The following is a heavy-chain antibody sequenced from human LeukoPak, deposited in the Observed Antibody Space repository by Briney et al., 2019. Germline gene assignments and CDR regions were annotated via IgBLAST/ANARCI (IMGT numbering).Heavy chain of an antibody. D-gene: IGHD3-10*01. CDR3: AKCELLWFGELLGHFDY. V-gene: IGHV3-23*01. Sequence: GGSLRLSCAASGFTFSSYAMSWVRQAPGKGLEWVSAISGSGGSTYYADSVKGRFTISRDNSKNTLYLQMNSLRAEDTAVYYCAKCELLWFGELLGHFDYWGQGTLVTVSS. CDR2: ISGSGGST. CDR1: GFTFSSYA. J-gene: IGHJ4*02.